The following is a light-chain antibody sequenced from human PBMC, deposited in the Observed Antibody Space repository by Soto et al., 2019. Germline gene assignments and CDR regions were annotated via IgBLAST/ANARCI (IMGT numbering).Light chain of an antibody. CDR1: HSLHFF. Sequence: DSQRTQYPTTLSFAVGDRATITCMASHSLHFFLAWYQQKPGKPPSLLMYDASNLASGVPSRFSGSGSGTDFTLTINSLEPDDFATYYCQQCQICSITFGQGTRLEIK. CDR2: DAS. J-gene: IGKJ5*01. V-gene: IGKV1-5*01. CDR3: QQCQICSIT.